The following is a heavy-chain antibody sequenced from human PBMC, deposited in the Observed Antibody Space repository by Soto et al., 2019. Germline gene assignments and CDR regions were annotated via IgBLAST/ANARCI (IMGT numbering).Heavy chain of an antibody. CDR2: ISGSGGST. CDR3: AKERWLGYCSGGSCYQGFDY. CDR1: GFSVCSSA. V-gene: IGHV3-23*01. J-gene: IGHJ4*02. D-gene: IGHD2-15*01. Sequence: GGCLRLSCASSGFSVCSSAMSWVRQAQGEGLEWVSAISGSGGSTYYADSVKGRFTISRDNSKNTLYLQMNSLRAEDTAVYYCAKERWLGYCSGGSCYQGFDYWGQGTLVTVSS.